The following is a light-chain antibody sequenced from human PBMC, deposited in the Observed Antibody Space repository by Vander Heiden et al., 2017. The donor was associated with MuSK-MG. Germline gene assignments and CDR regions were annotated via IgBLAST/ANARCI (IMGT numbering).Light chain of an antibody. CDR1: QSISSW. Sequence: DIQMTQSPSTLSASVGDRVTITCRASQSISSWLAWYQQKPGKAPKLLIYKASSLESGVPSRFSGSESGTEFTLTISSLQPDDFATYYCQQENSYPCTFGQGTKLEIK. CDR2: KAS. J-gene: IGKJ2*02. V-gene: IGKV1-5*03. CDR3: QQENSYPCT.